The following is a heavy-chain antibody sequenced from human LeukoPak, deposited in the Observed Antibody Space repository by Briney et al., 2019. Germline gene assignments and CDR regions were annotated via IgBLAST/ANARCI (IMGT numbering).Heavy chain of an antibody. D-gene: IGHD3-22*01. CDR3: ARGRGYYDY. Sequence: PSETLSLTCAVYGGSFSGYYWSWIRQPPGKGLEWIGEINHSGSTNYNPSLKSRVTISVDTSENQFSLKLTSVTAADTAVYYCARGRGYYDYWGQGTLVTVSS. CDR2: INHSGST. CDR1: GGSFSGYY. V-gene: IGHV4-34*01. J-gene: IGHJ4*02.